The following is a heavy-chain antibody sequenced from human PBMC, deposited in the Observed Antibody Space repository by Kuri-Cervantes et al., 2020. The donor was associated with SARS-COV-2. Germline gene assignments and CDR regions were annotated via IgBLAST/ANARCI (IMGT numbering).Heavy chain of an antibody. CDR3: ARHFEYEVGMDV. CDR1: GYSFTSYW. Sequence: GESLKISCKGSGYSFTSYWISWVRQMPGKGLEWMGRIDPSDSYTNYSPSLQGHVTISADKSISTAYLQWSSLKASDTAMYYCARHFEYEVGMDVWGQGTTVTVSS. J-gene: IGHJ6*02. D-gene: IGHD6-6*01. V-gene: IGHV5-10-1*01. CDR2: IDPSDSYT.